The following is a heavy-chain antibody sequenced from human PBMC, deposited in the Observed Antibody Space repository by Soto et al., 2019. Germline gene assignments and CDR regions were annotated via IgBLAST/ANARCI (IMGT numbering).Heavy chain of an antibody. V-gene: IGHV5-10-1*01. D-gene: IGHD3-22*01. CDR1: GYSFAGDW. Sequence: PGESLKICCKGSGYSFAGDWITWVRQKPGKGREWMGRIDPSDSQTYYSPSFRGHVTISVTKSITTVFLQWSSLRASDTAMYYCARQIYDSDTGPNFQYYFDSWGQGTPDTVSS. CDR2: IDPSDSQT. CDR3: ARQIYDSDTGPNFQYYFDS. J-gene: IGHJ4*02.